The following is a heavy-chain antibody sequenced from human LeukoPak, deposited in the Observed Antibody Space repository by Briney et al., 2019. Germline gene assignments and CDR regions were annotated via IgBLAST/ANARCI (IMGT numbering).Heavy chain of an antibody. V-gene: IGHV4-59*08. CDR3: ARGKPSYGSGTYYRPLEPNYMDV. Sequence: PSETLSLTCTVSGGSISSYYWSWIRQPPGKGLEWIGYIYYSGSTNYNPSLKSRVTISVDKSKNQFSLKLSSVTAADTAVYYCARGKPSYGSGTYYRPLEPNYMDVWGKGTTVTVSS. J-gene: IGHJ6*03. D-gene: IGHD3-10*01. CDR2: IYYSGST. CDR1: GGSISSYY.